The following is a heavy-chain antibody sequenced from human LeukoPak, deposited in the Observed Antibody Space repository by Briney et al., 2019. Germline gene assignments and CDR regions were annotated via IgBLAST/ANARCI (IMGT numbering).Heavy chain of an antibody. CDR2: ISWNSGSI. D-gene: IGHD6-13*01. CDR1: GFTFDDYA. J-gene: IGHJ4*02. V-gene: IGHV3-9*03. Sequence: GRSLRLSXAASGFTFDDYAMHWVRQAPGKGLEWVSGISWNSGSIGYADSVKGRFTISRDNAKNSLYLQMNSLRAEDMALYYCAKGKGGVAAAVYHFDYWGQGTLVTVSS. CDR3: AKGKGGVAAAVYHFDY.